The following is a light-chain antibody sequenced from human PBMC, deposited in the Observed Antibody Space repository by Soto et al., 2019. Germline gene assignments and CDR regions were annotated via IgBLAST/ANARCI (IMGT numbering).Light chain of an antibody. CDR2: DVT. CDR3: CSYAGTYTNYV. CDR1: SSDVGGYDY. V-gene: IGLV2-11*01. J-gene: IGLJ1*01. Sequence: QSALTLPRSVSGSPGQSITISCSGTSSDVGGYDYVSWYQQHPGKAPKLVIYDVTKRPSGVPDRFSGSKSGNTASLTISGLQAEDEADYYCCSYAGTYTNYVFGTGTKVTVL.